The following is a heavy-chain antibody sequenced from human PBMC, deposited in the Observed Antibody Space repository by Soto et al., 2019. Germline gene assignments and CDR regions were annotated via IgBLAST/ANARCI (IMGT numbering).Heavy chain of an antibody. V-gene: IGHV4-39*01. CDR2: IYYSGNT. CDR1: GGSIGSSSYY. D-gene: IGHD6-13*01. J-gene: IGHJ4*02. CDR3: ASIAAPGTTHFDY. Sequence: ASETLSLTCTVSGGSIGSSSYYWGWIRQPPGKGLEWIGNIYYSGNTFYNPSLKSRVTISVDTSKNQFYLHLTSVTAADTAIFYCASIAAPGTTHFDYWGQGTLVTVSS.